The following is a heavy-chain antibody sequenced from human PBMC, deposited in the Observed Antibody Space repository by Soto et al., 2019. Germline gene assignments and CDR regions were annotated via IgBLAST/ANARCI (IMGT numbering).Heavy chain of an antibody. Sequence: AAVKVSCKASGYTFSSYGISWVRQAPGQGLEWLGWISPYNVDTNYAQKLQGRVTMTTDTSTRTAYMYLRSLRSDDTAVYYCARGGYYDSSGSRNYHYYGMDVWGQGTTVTVSS. CDR1: GYTFSSYG. CDR3: ARGGYYDSSGSRNYHYYGMDV. V-gene: IGHV1-18*01. J-gene: IGHJ6*02. D-gene: IGHD3-22*01. CDR2: ISPYNVDT.